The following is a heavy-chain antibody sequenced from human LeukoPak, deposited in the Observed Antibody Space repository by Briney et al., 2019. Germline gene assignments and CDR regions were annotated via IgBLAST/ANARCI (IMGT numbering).Heavy chain of an antibody. D-gene: IGHD3-9*01. CDR3: ARDSLRYQPRGWFDP. V-gene: IGHV4-38-2*02. CDR2: IYHSGST. J-gene: IGHJ5*02. Sequence: SETLSLTCAVSGYSISSGYYWGWIRQPPGKGLEWIGSIYHSGSTYYNPSLKSRVTISVDTSKNQFSLKLSSVTAADTAVYYCARDSLRYQPRGWFDPWGQGTLVTVPS. CDR1: GYSISSGYY.